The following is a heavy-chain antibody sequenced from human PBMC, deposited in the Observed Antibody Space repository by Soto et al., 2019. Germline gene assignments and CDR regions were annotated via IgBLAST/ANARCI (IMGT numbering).Heavy chain of an antibody. CDR3: ARLPRPDSSGYYWFDP. CDR2: IYYSGST. Sequence: SETLSLTCTVSGGSISSSSYYWGWIRQPPGKGLEWIGSIYYSGSTYYNPSLKSRVTISVDTSKNQFSLKLSSVTAADTAVYYCARLPRPDSSGYYWFDPWGQGTLVTVSS. D-gene: IGHD3-22*01. V-gene: IGHV4-39*01. J-gene: IGHJ5*02. CDR1: GGSISSSSYY.